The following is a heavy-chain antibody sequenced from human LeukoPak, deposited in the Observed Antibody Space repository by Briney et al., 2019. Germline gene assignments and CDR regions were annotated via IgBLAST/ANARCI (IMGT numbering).Heavy chain of an antibody. CDR3: ASGVYYYDSSGSTDFDY. J-gene: IGHJ4*02. V-gene: IGHV3-48*01. D-gene: IGHD3-22*01. CDR1: GFTFSSYS. CDR2: ISSSSSTI. Sequence: GGSLRLSCAASGFTFSSYSMNWVRQAPGKGLEWVSYISSSSSTIYYADSVKGRFTISRDNAKNSLYLQMNSLRAEDTAVYYCASGVYYYDSSGSTDFDYWGQGTLVTVSS.